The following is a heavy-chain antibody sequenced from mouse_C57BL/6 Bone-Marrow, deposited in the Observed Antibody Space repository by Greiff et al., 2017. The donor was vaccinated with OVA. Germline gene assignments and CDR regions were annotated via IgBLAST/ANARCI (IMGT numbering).Heavy chain of an antibody. CDR1: GYTFTSYT. Sequence: QVQLQQSGAELARPGASVKMSCKASGYTFTSYTMHWVKQRPGQGLEWIGYINPSSGYTKYNQKFKDKATLTADKSSSTAYMQLSSLTSEDSAVYYCASYDYDEGFAYWGQGTLVTVSA. D-gene: IGHD2-4*01. CDR2: INPSSGYT. CDR3: ASYDYDEGFAY. V-gene: IGHV1-4*01. J-gene: IGHJ3*01.